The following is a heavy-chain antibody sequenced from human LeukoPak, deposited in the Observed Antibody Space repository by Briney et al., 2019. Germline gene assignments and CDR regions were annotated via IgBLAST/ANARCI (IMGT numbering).Heavy chain of an antibody. Sequence: GGSLRLSCAASGFTFTNYVMTWVRQAPGKGLEWISAISVSGATTYYADSVQGRFTISRDNSKNTLSLRMNNLRAEDSAIYYCTSRKEYSTSSVYYWGQGTLVTVSS. CDR2: ISVSGATT. V-gene: IGHV3-23*01. D-gene: IGHD6-6*01. J-gene: IGHJ4*02. CDR1: GFTFTNYV. CDR3: TSRKEYSTSSVYY.